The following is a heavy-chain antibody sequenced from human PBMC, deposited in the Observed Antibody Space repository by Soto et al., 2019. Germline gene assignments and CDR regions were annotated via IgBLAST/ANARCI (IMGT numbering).Heavy chain of an antibody. Sequence: SETLSLTCAVSGGSISSNGYYWGWVRQPPGKGLEWIGSMYSTGHTYYNPSLKSRVTMSVDTSKNEVSLDLSSVTAADTAVYYCARDSPLSERSLDYWGQGTLVTVSS. CDR2: MYSTGHT. V-gene: IGHV4-39*02. CDR3: ARDSPLSERSLDY. J-gene: IGHJ4*02. D-gene: IGHD1-26*01. CDR1: GGSISSNGYY.